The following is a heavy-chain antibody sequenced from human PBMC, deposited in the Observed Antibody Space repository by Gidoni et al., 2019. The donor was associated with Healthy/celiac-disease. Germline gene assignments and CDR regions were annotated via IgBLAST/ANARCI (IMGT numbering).Heavy chain of an antibody. D-gene: IGHD2-15*01. J-gene: IGHJ3*02. Sequence: EVQLLESGGGLVQPGGSLRLSCAAAGFTFTSYAMSGVRQAPGKGLEWVSAISGSGGSTYYADSVKGRFTISRDNSKNTLYLQMNSLRAEDTAVYYCAKEFCSGGSCYYMAFDIWGQGTMVTVSS. CDR2: ISGSGGST. V-gene: IGHV3-23*01. CDR1: GFTFTSYA. CDR3: AKEFCSGGSCYYMAFDI.